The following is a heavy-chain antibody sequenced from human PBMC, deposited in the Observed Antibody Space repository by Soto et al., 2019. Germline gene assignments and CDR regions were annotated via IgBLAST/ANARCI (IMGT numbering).Heavy chain of an antibody. J-gene: IGHJ1*01. CDR1: GYTFTSYY. Sequence: ASVKVSCKASGYTFTSYYMHWVRQAPGQGLEWMGIINPSGGSTSYAQKFQGGVTMTRDTSTSTVYMELGSLRSEDTAVYYCARVYCSGGSCSVPGSFFQHWGQGTLVTVSS. CDR3: ARVYCSGGSCSVPGSFFQH. V-gene: IGHV1-46*01. CDR2: INPSGGST. D-gene: IGHD2-15*01.